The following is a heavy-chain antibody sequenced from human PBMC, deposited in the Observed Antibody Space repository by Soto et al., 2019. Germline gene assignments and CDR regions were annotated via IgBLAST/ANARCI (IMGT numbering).Heavy chain of an antibody. CDR1: GGSISSGGYY. J-gene: IGHJ6*02. V-gene: IGHV4-31*03. D-gene: IGHD3-3*01. CDR3: ARLISDYDFWSGYYEGPLIDGMDV. CDR2: IYYSGST. Sequence: SETLSLTCTVSGGSISSGGYYWSWIRQHPGKGLEWIGYIYYSGSTYYNPSLKSRVTISVDTSKNQFSLKLSSVTAADTAVYYCARLISDYDFWSGYYEGPLIDGMDVWGQGTTVTVSS.